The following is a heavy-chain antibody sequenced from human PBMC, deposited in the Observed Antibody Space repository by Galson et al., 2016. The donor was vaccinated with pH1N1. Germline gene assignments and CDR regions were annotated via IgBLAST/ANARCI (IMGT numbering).Heavy chain of an antibody. CDR1: GYNFTTYW. D-gene: IGHD6-13*01. V-gene: IGHV5-51*01. Sequence: QSGAEVKKPGESLKISCKGSGYNFTTYWIGWVRQMPGKGLEWMGIVYPGDSDTKYSPSFQGRVTFSVDKSTSTAYLQWSSLKASDTAMYYCGRLAAAGHSEYFQQWGQGTLVTVSS. J-gene: IGHJ1*01. CDR2: VYPGDSDT. CDR3: GRLAAAGHSEYFQQ.